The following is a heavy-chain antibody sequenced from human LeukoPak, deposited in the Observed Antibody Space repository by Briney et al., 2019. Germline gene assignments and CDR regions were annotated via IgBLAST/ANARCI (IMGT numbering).Heavy chain of an antibody. D-gene: IGHD6-13*01. CDR2: ISWNSGSI. J-gene: IGHJ5*02. CDR3: AKDIAAAGTGNWFNP. CDR1: GFTFDDYA. Sequence: PGGSLRLSCAASGFTFDDYAMHWVRQAPGKGLEWVSGISWNSGSIGYADSVKGRFTISRDNAKNSLYLQMNSLRAEDTALYYCAKDIAAAGTGNWFNPWGQGTLVTVSS. V-gene: IGHV3-9*01.